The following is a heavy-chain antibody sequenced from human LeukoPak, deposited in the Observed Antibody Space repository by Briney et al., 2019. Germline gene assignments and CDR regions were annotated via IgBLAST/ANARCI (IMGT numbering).Heavy chain of an antibody. CDR3: ARDGAIFGVVITFDY. V-gene: IGHV3-74*01. CDR1: GFTFSSFW. CDR2: INTDGSST. Sequence: TGGSLRLSCAASGFTFSSFWMHWVRQAPGKGLVWVSRINTDGSSTDYADSVKGRFTISRDNAKNTLYLQMNSLRAEDTAVYYCARDGAIFGVVITFDYWGQGTLVTVSS. J-gene: IGHJ4*02. D-gene: IGHD3-3*01.